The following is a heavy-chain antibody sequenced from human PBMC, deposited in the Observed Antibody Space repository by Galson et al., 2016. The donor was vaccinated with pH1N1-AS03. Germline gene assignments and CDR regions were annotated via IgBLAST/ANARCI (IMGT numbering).Heavy chain of an antibody. D-gene: IGHD2-2*01. CDR2: ISPTGETT. V-gene: IGHV3-23*01. Sequence: SLRLSCAASGFIFSGISMSWVRQAPGKGLEWVAAISPTGETTPYADSVKGRFIISRDNSKNTLFLEMDSLRAEDTAVYYCAKCDVSCQHSTLDYWGQGTLVTVSS. CDR1: GFIFSGIS. J-gene: IGHJ4*02. CDR3: AKCDVSCQHSTLDY.